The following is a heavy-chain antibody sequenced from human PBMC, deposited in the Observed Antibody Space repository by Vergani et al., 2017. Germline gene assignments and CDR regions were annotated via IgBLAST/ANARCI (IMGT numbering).Heavy chain of an antibody. D-gene: IGHD2-2*01. CDR3: ARMTRCSGTTCPGAFDL. CDR1: GGSISSYY. CDR2: IYMNGNT. J-gene: IGHJ3*01. Sequence: QVQLQESGPGLVKPSETLSLTCTVSGGSISSYYWSWIRQPAGKGLEWIGRIYMNGNTNYNPSIKSRVAVSVDTSKNQFSLKLTSVTAADTAIYYCARMTRCSGTTCPGAFDLWGQGTMVTVSA. V-gene: IGHV4-4*07.